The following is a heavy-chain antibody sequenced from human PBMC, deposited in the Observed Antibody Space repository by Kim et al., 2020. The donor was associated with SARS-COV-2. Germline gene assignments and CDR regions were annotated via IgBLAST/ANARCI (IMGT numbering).Heavy chain of an antibody. Sequence: GGSLRLSCAASGFIFGDYAMHWVRQAPGKGLEWVSGISWNSGSIGYADSVKGRFTISRDNAKNSLYLQMNSLRVEDTALYYCAKDRGVAGRGDAFDIWGQRTMVTVSS. CDR3: AKDRGVAGRGDAFDI. CDR2: ISWNSGSI. D-gene: IGHD6-19*01. J-gene: IGHJ3*02. V-gene: IGHV3-9*01. CDR1: GFIFGDYA.